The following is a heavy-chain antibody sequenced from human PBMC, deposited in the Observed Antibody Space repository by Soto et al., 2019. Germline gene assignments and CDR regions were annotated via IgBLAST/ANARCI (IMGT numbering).Heavy chain of an antibody. D-gene: IGHD6-19*01. CDR3: ARVRGSLYSSGWHYFDP. V-gene: IGHV1-2*02. CDR1: GSTFTGYY. J-gene: IGHJ4*02. CDR2: INPNSGGT. Sequence: ASVKVSCKASGSTFTGYYMHWVRQAPGQGLEWMGWINPNSGGTNDAQKFQGRVTMTRDTSISTAYMELSRLRSDDTAVYYCARVRGSLYSSGWHYFDPWGQGTLVTVSS.